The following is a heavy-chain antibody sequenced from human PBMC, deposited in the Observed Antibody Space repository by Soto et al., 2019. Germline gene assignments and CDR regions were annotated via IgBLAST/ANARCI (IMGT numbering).Heavy chain of an antibody. CDR2: ISSSSSTI. J-gene: IGHJ4*02. Sequence: GGSLRLSCAASGFTFSSYSMNWVRQAPGKGLEWVSYISSSSSTIYYADSVKGRFTISRDNAKNSLYLQMNSLRAEDTAVYYCASDGRYYGSGGPLFDYWGQGTLVTVSS. CDR1: GFTFSSYS. CDR3: ASDGRYYGSGGPLFDY. V-gene: IGHV3-48*01. D-gene: IGHD3-10*01.